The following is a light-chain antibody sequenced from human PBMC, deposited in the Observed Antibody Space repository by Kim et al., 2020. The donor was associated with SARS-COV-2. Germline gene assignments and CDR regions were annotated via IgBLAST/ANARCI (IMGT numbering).Light chain of an antibody. CDR2: AAS. V-gene: IGKV1-39*01. CDR1: QNINIY. J-gene: IGKJ1*01. CDR3: QQTYSTPWT. Sequence: DIQMTQSPSSLSASVGDRVTITCRASQNINIYLNWYQQEPGKAPKLLIYAASSLHSGVPSRFTGGGSGTNFSLTISSLQREDFATYYCQQTYSTPWTFGQGTKVDIK.